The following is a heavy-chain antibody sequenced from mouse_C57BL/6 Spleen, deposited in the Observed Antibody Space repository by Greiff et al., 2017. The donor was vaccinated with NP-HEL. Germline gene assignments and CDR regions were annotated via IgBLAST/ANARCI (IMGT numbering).Heavy chain of an antibody. CDR1: GYTFTSYW. V-gene: IGHV1-55*01. D-gene: IGHD3-2*02. J-gene: IGHJ4*01. CDR2: IYPGSGST. Sequence: QVQLQQPGAELVKPGASVKMSCKASGYTFTSYWITWVKQRPGQGLEWIGDIYPGSGSTNYNEKFKSKATLTVDTSSSTAYMQLSSLTSEDSAVYYCARGGQLRLQGAMDYWGQGTSVTVSS. CDR3: ARGGQLRLQGAMDY.